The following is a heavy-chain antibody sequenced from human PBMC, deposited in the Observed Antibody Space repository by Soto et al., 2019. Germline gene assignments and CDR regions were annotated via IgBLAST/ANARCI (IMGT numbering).Heavy chain of an antibody. J-gene: IGHJ6*02. D-gene: IGHD1-7*01. CDR3: ARKLELRGSYYYYYDMDV. CDR1: GYPFTDYY. V-gene: IGHV1-2*02. Sequence: GASVKVSCEASGYPFTDYYMHWVRQAPGQGLEWMGWINPNSGGTHYAQKFQGRVTMTRDTSISTAYMELSRLRSDDTAVYYCARKLELRGSYYYYYDMDVWGQGTTVTFSS. CDR2: INPNSGGT.